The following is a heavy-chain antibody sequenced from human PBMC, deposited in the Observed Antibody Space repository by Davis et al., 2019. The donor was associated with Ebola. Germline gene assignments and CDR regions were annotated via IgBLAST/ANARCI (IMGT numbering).Heavy chain of an antibody. CDR3: AKSGLSFGVVKYHYGMDV. D-gene: IGHD3-3*01. Sequence: GGSLRLSCVASGFTVSSNYMSWVRQAPRKGLEWVSAISGSGGSTYYADSVKGRFTISRDNSKKTLYLQMNSLRAEDTAVYYCAKSGLSFGVVKYHYGMDVWGKGTTVTVSS. CDR1: GFTVSSNY. J-gene: IGHJ6*04. CDR2: ISGSGGST. V-gene: IGHV3-23*01.